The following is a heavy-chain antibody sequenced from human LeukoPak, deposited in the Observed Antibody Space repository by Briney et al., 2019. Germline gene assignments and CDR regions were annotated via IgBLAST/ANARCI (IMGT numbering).Heavy chain of an antibody. CDR3: ASSVGGFFDY. V-gene: IGHV3-7*01. Sequence: PGGSLRLSCAASGFTFRIYWMSWVRQAPGKGLEWLADIKQDGSEKYYVDSVRGRFTLSRDNAKISLYLQMDSLRAEDTAVYYCASSVGGFFDYWGQGNLVTVSS. CDR1: GFTFRIYW. D-gene: IGHD5/OR15-5a*01. CDR2: IKQDGSEK. J-gene: IGHJ4*02.